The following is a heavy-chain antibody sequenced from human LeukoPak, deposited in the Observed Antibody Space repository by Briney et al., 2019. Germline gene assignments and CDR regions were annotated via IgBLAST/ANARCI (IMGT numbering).Heavy chain of an antibody. D-gene: IGHD3-3*01. CDR2: INPNSGGT. Sequence: GASVKVSCKASGYSFTDYYIHWVRQAPGQGLEWMGWINPNSGGTNYAQKFQGRVTMTRDTSISTAYMELSRLRSDDTAVYYCARALSLEWLLSDYWGRGTLVTVSS. V-gene: IGHV1-2*02. CDR1: GYSFTDYY. J-gene: IGHJ4*02. CDR3: ARALSLEWLLSDY.